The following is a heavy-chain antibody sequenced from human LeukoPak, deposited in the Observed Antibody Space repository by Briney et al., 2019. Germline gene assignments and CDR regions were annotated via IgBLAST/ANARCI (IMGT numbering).Heavy chain of an antibody. CDR1: GFTFSNYW. J-gene: IGHJ1*01. V-gene: IGHV3-7*02. D-gene: IGHD6-13*01. CDR3: E. CDR2: IKQDGSDK. Sequence: GGSLSLSCVASGFTFSNYWMSWVRPSPGKGLEWVANIKQDGSDKYYVDSVKGRFTISRDNAGNSLYYCARRIAGSDTGGYFQEWGQGTLATVSS.